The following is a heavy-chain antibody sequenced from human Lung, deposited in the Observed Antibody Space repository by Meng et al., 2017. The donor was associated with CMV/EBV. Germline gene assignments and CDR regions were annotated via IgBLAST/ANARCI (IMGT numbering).Heavy chain of an antibody. CDR1: GFTFSTDW. Sequence: GESLKISCAASGFTFSTDWMTWVRQAPGKGLEWVANINPDGSAKYYVDTVKGRFTISRDNAMNSLYLQMNSLGDKDTDVYYCERSLSRWGQGNLVNVAS. CDR3: ERSLSR. V-gene: IGHV3-7*01. J-gene: IGHJ4*02. CDR2: INPDGSAK. D-gene: IGHD1-1*01.